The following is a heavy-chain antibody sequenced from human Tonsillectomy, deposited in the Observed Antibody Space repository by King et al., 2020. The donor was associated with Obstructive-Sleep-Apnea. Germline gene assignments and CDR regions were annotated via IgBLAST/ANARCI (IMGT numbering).Heavy chain of an antibody. J-gene: IGHJ4*02. Sequence: QLQESGPGLVKPSQTLSLTCTVSVGSIRSGGYYWSWIRQHPGKGLEWIGYIYYSGSTYYNPSLNSRVTISVDTSTNQCSLKLSSVTAADTAVYYCARESDSVATMVRGVYFDYCGQGTLVTVSS. CDR2: IYYSGST. V-gene: IGHV4-31*03. CDR3: ARESDSVATMVRGVYFDY. CDR1: VGSIRSGGYY. D-gene: IGHD3-10*01.